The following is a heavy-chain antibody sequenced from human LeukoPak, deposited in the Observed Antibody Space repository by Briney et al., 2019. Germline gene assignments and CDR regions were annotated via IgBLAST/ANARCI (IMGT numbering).Heavy chain of an antibody. CDR1: GYTFTSYG. Sequence: ASVKVSCTASGYTFTSYGISWVRQAPGQGLEWMGWINPNSGGTNYAQKFQGRVTMTRDTSISTAYMELSRLRSDDTAVYYCARAQYYDILTGSKYWGQGTLVTVSS. CDR2: INPNSGGT. J-gene: IGHJ4*02. V-gene: IGHV1-2*02. CDR3: ARAQYYDILTGSKY. D-gene: IGHD3-9*01.